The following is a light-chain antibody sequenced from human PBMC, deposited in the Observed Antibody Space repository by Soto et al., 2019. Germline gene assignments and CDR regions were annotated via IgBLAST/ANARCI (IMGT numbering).Light chain of an antibody. CDR1: QGISSY. CDR2: AAS. CDR3: QQYYSYPRT. Sequence: AIRMTQSPSSLSASTGAIVTITCRASQGISSYLAWYQQKQGKAPKLLIYAASTLQSGVPSRFSGSGSGTDCNLTISCLQSEDFATYYCQQYYSYPRTFGQGTKV. V-gene: IGKV1-8*01. J-gene: IGKJ1*01.